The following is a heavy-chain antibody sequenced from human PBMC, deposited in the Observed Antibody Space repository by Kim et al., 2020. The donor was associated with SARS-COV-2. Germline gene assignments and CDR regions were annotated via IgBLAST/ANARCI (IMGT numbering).Heavy chain of an antibody. D-gene: IGHD2-21*02. J-gene: IGHJ4*02. Sequence: KAYGGTTEYAASVKGRLTISRDDSKNSAYGQMSRLKTEDTALYYCTTAFHWGQGTLVTVSS. V-gene: IGHV3-49*02. CDR2: KAYGGTT. CDR3: TTAFH.